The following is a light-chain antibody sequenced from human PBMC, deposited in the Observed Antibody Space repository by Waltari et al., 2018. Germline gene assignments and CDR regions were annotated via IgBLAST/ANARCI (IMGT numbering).Light chain of an antibody. CDR3: QSYDSSLSGVV. CDR1: SSNIGTGYD. V-gene: IGLV1-40*01. CDR2: GNT. Sequence: QSVLTQPPSVSGAPGQRVTVPCTGSSSNIGTGYDLHWYQQLPGTAPKLLIYGNTNRPSGVPDRFSGSKSGTSASLAITGLQAEDEADYYCQSYDSSLSGVVFGGGTKVTVL. J-gene: IGLJ2*01.